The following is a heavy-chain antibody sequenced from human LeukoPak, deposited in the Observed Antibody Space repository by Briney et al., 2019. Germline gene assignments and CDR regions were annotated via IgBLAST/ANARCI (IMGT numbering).Heavy chain of an antibody. CDR3: ARVGNSPDY. V-gene: IGHV3-48*03. Sequence: GGSLRLSCAASGFTFSSYEMNWVRQAPGKGLEWVSYISSSGSIIYYADSVKGRFTISRDNAKNSLYLQMNSLRAEDTAVYYCARVGNSPDYWGQGTLVTVSS. D-gene: IGHD4-23*01. CDR2: ISSSGSII. CDR1: GFTFSSYE. J-gene: IGHJ4*02.